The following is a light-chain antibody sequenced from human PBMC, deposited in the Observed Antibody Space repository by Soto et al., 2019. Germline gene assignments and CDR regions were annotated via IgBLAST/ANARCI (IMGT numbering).Light chain of an antibody. CDR2: DST. J-gene: IGKJ5*01. V-gene: IGKV3-11*01. CDR1: QSIHTS. CDR3: QQRKVWPPIT. Sequence: VLTQSPATLSLSPWERATLSCRASQSIHTSLAWYQQKSGKPPRLVIYDSTLRANGVPDRFGGSRSGTEFTLTINSLEPEDFAVYYCQQRKVWPPITFGQGTRLEIK.